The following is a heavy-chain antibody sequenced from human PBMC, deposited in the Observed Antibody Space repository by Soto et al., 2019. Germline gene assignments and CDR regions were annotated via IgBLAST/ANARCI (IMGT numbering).Heavy chain of an antibody. J-gene: IGHJ5*02. D-gene: IGHD2-15*01. CDR2: ISYDGSNK. CDR1: GFTFSSYA. CDR3: AREQRNCSGGSCYWFAP. Sequence: PGGSLRLSCAASGFTFSSYAMHWVRQAPGKGLEWVAVISYDGSNKYYADSVKGRFTISRDNSKNTLYLQMNSLRAEDTAVYYCAREQRNCSGGSCYWFAPWGQGTLVTVSS. V-gene: IGHV3-30-3*01.